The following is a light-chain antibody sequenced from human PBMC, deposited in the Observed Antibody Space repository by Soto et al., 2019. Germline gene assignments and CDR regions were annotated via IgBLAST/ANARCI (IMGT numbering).Light chain of an antibody. J-gene: IGKJ4*01. CDR1: QNITSW. Sequence: DLEMNQSPSSVSASVGDRVTITCRASQNITSWLAWYQQKLGKAPKLLISAASSLESGVPARFSGSGSGTDFTLTISSLQPEDFATYYCQQANRFPLTFGGGTKVEIK. CDR2: AAS. CDR3: QQANRFPLT. V-gene: IGKV1D-12*01.